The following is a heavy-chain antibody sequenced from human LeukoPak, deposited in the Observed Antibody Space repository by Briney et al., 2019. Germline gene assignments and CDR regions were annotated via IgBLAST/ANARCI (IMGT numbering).Heavy chain of an antibody. CDR3: ARGFGRATNEALDI. D-gene: IGHD3-10*01. V-gene: IGHV4-4*07. CDR1: GDSIEDYY. J-gene: IGHJ3*02. CDR2: IYSDGAS. Sequence: SETPSLTCSVSGDSIEDYYWSWIRQPAGKGPEWIGRIYSDGASDYYPSFRSRVTMSVNTSNKQFSLKLRSLTAADTAVYYCARGFGRATNEALDIWGQGTVVIVSS.